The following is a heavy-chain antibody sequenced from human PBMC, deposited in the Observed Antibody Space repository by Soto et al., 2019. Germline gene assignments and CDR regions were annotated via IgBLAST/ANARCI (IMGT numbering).Heavy chain of an antibody. J-gene: IGHJ4*02. V-gene: IGHV4-39*01. D-gene: IGHD1-26*01. CDR3: ARLTVGMTPIDF. CDR1: GDSIRNNDFY. CDR2: IFYTGST. Sequence: SETLSLTCTVSGDSIRNNDFYWGSIRQPPGKGLEWIGSIFYTGSTYYNPSLKSRVTISVDKSKNQFSLKLTSVTAADTAIYYCARLTVGMTPIDFWGQGVPVTVSS.